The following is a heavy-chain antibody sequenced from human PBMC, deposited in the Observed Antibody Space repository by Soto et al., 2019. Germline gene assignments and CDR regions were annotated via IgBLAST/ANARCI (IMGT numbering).Heavy chain of an antibody. V-gene: IGHV1-69*13. J-gene: IGHJ4*02. CDR2: IIPIFGTA. D-gene: IGHD2-2*01. CDR3: ARDPCSSTSCSDPGY. Sequence: SVKVSCKASGGTFSSYAISWVRQAPGQGLEWMGGIIPIFGTANYAQKFQGRVTITADESTSTAYMELSSLRSEDTAVYYCARDPCSSTSCSDPGYWGQGTLVTVSS. CDR1: GGTFSSYA.